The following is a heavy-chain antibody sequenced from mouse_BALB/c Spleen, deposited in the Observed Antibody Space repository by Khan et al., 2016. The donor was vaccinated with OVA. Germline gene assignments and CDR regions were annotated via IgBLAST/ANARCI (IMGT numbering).Heavy chain of an antibody. D-gene: IGHD3-1*01. CDR3: ARWATWYFDV. V-gene: IGHV1-63*01. CDR2: FYPGGGYT. CDR1: GYTFTNYW. Sequence: QVQLQQSGPELVRPGTSVKISCKASGYTFTNYWLGWVKQRPGHGLDWIGDFYPGGGYTNYNEKFKGKATLTADTSSSSAYMQFISLTSEDSAVYFCARWATWYFDVWGAGTMVTVSS. J-gene: IGHJ1*01.